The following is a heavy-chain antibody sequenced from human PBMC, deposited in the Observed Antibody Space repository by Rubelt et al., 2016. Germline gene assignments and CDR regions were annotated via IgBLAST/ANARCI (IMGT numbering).Heavy chain of an antibody. CDR2: IYYSGST. Sequence: QVQLQESGPGLVKPSETLSLTCTVSGGSISSYYWSWIRQPPGKGLKWIGYIYYSGSTNYNPSLKSRVTISVDTSKIQFSLKLSSVTAADTAVYYCARVGGFLEWLPFDYWGQGTLVTVSS. D-gene: IGHD3-3*01. J-gene: IGHJ4*02. CDR3: ARVGGFLEWLPFDY. CDR1: GGSISSYY. V-gene: IGHV4-59*01.